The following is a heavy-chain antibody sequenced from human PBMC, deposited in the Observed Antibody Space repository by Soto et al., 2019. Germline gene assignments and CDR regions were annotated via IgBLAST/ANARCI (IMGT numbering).Heavy chain of an antibody. V-gene: IGHV1-18*01. D-gene: IGHD6-19*01. CDR2: ISAYNGNT. CDR1: GYSFTSYG. Sequence: ASVNVSCKASGYSFTSYGISWVRQAPGQGLEWMGWISAYNGNTNYAQKLQGRVTMTTDTSTSTAYMELRSLRSDDTAVYYCARVEETVAGNVEDHWGQGTLVTVSS. CDR3: ARVEETVAGNVEDH. J-gene: IGHJ4*02.